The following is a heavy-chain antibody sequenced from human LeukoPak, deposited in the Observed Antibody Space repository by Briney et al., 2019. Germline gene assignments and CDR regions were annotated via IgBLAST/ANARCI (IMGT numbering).Heavy chain of an antibody. V-gene: IGHV3-11*01. D-gene: IGHD4-17*01. CDR2: ISSSGSTI. Sequence: PGGSLRLSCAASRFTFSDYYMSWIRQAPGKGLEWVSYISSSGSTIYYADSVKGRFTISRDNAKNSLYLQMNSLRAEDTAVYYCARRHMTTVSNFDYWGQGTLVTVSS. J-gene: IGHJ4*02. CDR3: ARRHMTTVSNFDY. CDR1: RFTFSDYY.